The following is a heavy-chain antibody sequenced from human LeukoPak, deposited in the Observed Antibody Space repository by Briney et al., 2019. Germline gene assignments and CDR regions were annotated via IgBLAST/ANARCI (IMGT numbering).Heavy chain of an antibody. CDR1: GFTLSGHW. J-gene: IGHJ5*02. CDR3: AKSDWFDP. CDR2: NKYDGSES. Sequence: GGSLRLSCAASGFTLSGHWMHWFRQPPGKGLAWVSRNKYDGSESYYADSVKGRFTISRDNAKNTLYLQTNSLRVEDTAVYYCAKSDWFDPWGQGTLVTVSS. V-gene: IGHV3-74*01.